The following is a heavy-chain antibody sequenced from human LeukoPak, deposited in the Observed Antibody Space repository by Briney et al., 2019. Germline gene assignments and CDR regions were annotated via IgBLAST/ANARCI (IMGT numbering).Heavy chain of an antibody. CDR3: AREGRVEATRAFDI. V-gene: IGHV4-59*01. D-gene: IGHD1-26*01. CDR2: IYYSGST. J-gene: IGHJ3*02. CDR1: GGSISSYY. Sequence: KPSETLSLTCTVSGGSISSYYWSWIRQPPGKGLEWIGYIYYSGSTNYNPSLKSRVTISVDTSKNQFSLKLSSVTAADTAVYYCAREGRVEATRAFDIWGQGTVVTVSS.